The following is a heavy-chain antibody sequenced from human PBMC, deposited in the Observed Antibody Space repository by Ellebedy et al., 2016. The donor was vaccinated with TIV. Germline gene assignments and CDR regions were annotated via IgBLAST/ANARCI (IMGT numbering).Heavy chain of an antibody. Sequence: PGGSLRLSCAASGFNFSIAWLNWVRQAPGKGLEWLGRIKSKADGEITDYAAPVKGRFTISRDDSKNTLYLQVNSLKTGDTAVYYCATTGGSGWFTAWGQGTLVTVSS. V-gene: IGHV3-15*01. J-gene: IGHJ5*02. D-gene: IGHD6-19*01. CDR3: ATTGGSGWFTA. CDR2: IKSKADGEIT. CDR1: GFNFSIAW.